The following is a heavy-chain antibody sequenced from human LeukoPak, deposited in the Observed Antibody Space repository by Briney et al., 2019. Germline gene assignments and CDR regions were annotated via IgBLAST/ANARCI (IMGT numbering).Heavy chain of an antibody. Sequence: NPSETLSLTCTVSGGSISSYYWSWIRQPPGKGLEWIGYIYYSGSTNYNPSLKSRVTISVDTSKNQFSLKLSSVTAADTAVYYCARDRPSHTFYSSSWRASRYYFDYWGQGTLVTVSS. V-gene: IGHV4-59*12. CDR1: GGSISSYY. J-gene: IGHJ4*02. CDR3: ARDRPSHTFYSSSWRASRYYFDY. D-gene: IGHD6-13*01. CDR2: IYYSGST.